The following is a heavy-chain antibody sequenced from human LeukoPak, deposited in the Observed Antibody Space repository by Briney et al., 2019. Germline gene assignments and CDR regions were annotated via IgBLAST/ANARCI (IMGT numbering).Heavy chain of an antibody. CDR3: ARAYYDFWSGYYTGWYFDY. J-gene: IGHJ4*02. CDR2: ISAYNGNT. V-gene: IGHV1-18*01. CDR1: GYTFTSYG. D-gene: IGHD3-3*01. Sequence: GASVKVSCKASGYTFTSYGISWVRQAPGQGLEWMGWISAYNGNTNYAQKLQGRVTMTTYTSTSTAYMELRSLRSDDTAVHYCARAYYDFWSGYYTGWYFDYWGQGTLVTVSS.